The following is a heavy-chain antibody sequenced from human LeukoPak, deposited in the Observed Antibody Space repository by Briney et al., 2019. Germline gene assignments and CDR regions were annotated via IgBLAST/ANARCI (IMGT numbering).Heavy chain of an antibody. CDR1: GFTFSSYG. CDR2: ILNDGSQE. Sequence: GGSLRLSCAASGFTFSSYGMPWVRQAPGKGLEWVAVILNDGSQEKYADSVKGRFTISRDNSKNTLFLQVNSLRAEDTAVYYCARDDALGDNALDIWGQGTMVTVSS. CDR3: ARDDALGDNALDI. V-gene: IGHV3-33*01. J-gene: IGHJ3*02. D-gene: IGHD3-16*01.